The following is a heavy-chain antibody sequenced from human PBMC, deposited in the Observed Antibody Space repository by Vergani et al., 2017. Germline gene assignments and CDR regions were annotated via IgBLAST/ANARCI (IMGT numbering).Heavy chain of an antibody. CDR1: GFTFNQHG. J-gene: IGHJ2*01. Sequence: QVQLVESGGGVVQPGRSLRLSCAASGFTFNQHGMHWVRQAPGKGLEWVAVTWYDGNNKQYADSVKGRFTISRDNSKSTMYLQMNSLRAEDTAVYYCASSITMMPFDLWGRGTLVTVSS. CDR3: ASSITMMPFDL. D-gene: IGHD3-22*01. CDR2: TWYDGNNK. V-gene: IGHV3-33*01.